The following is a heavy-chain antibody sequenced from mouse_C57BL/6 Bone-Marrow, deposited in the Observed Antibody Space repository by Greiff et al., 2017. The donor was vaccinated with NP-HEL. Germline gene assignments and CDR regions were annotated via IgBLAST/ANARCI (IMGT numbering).Heavy chain of an antibody. J-gene: IGHJ2*01. D-gene: IGHD1-1*01. Sequence: QVQLQQPGAELVMPGASVKLSCKASGYTFTSYWMHWVKQRPGQGLEWIGEIDPSDSYTNYNQKFKGKATLTVDTSSSTAYMQLSSLTYDDTAVDYCAREVYYYATDDFDYGGQGTTLTVSS. V-gene: IGHV1-69*01. CDR2: IDPSDSYT. CDR1: GYTFTSYW. CDR3: AREVYYYATDDFDY.